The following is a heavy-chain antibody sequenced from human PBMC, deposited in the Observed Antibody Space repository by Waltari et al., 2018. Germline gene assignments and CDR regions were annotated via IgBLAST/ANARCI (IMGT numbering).Heavy chain of an antibody. D-gene: IGHD1-1*01. CDR2: IDPEDGET. CDR1: GYTFTDYY. V-gene: IGHV1-69-2*01. Sequence: EVQLVQSGADVKKPGATVKISCKVSGYTFTDYYMHWVQQAPGKGLGWMGRIDPEDGETIYAAKFQGRVTITADTSTDTVYMEIHGLKSEDTAMYYCATLTLAYDYMDVWGRGTTVIVSS. CDR3: ATLTLAYDYMDV. J-gene: IGHJ6*03.